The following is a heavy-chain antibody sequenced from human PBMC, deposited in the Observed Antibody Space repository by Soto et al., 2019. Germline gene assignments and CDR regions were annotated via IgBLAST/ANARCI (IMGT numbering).Heavy chain of an antibody. V-gene: IGHV3-23*01. CDR2: ISGSGGST. CDR1: GFTFSSYA. J-gene: IGHJ6*02. Sequence: EVQLLESGGGLVQPGGSLRLSCAASGFTFSSYAMSWVRQAPGKGLEWVSAISGSGGSTYYADSVKGRFTISRDNSKNTPYLQMNSLRAEDTAVYYCATTMVRGVIITYYYYGMDVWGQGTTVTVSS. D-gene: IGHD3-10*01. CDR3: ATTMVRGVIITYYYYGMDV.